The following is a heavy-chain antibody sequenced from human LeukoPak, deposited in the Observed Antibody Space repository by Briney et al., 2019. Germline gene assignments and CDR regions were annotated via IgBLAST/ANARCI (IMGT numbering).Heavy chain of an antibody. CDR3: ARATAYYYGSGSYFRYYYYMDV. CDR2: IYHSGST. J-gene: IGHJ6*03. D-gene: IGHD3-10*01. Sequence: SETLSLTCTVSGYSISSGYYWGWLRQPPGKGLEWIGSIYHSGSTYYNPSLKSQVTISVDTSKNQFSLKLSSVTAADTAVYYCARATAYYYGSGSYFRYYYYMDVWGKGTTVTISS. CDR1: GYSISSGYY. V-gene: IGHV4-38-2*02.